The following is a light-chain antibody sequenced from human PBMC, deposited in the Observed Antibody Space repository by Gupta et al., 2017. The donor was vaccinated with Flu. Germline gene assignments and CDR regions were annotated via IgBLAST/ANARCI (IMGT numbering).Light chain of an antibody. CDR1: SNDVGSSNL. V-gene: IGLV2-11*01. Sequence: QSAPPQTRSVSGSPGPSVTISCTGTSNDVGSSNLVFWYQQRPGKAPKLILYDVTERPAGVPDRFSGSKSGNTASLTISGLQADDEADYYCSSHAVRVTWVFGTGTTVTVL. CDR2: DVT. CDR3: SSHAVRVTWV. J-gene: IGLJ1*01.